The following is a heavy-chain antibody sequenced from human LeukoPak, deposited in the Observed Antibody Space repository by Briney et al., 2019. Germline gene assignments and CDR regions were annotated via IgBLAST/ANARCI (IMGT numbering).Heavy chain of an antibody. CDR2: ISGSGGGT. D-gene: IGHD6-13*01. J-gene: IGHJ4*02. V-gene: IGHV3-23*01. CDR1: GITLSNYG. Sequence: SGGSLRLSCAVSGITLSNYGMSWVRQAPGKGLEWVAGISGSGGGTNYADSVKGRFTISRDNSKNMLYLQMNSLRAEDTAVYYCVKGRISEDGLDFWGQGTLVTVSS. CDR3: VKGRISEDGLDF.